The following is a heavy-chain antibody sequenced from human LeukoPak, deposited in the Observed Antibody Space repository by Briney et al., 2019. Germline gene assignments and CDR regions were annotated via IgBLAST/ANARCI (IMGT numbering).Heavy chain of an antibody. CDR3: AVKGYYYDSSGFKALDY. J-gene: IGHJ4*02. CDR1: GFTFSSYA. Sequence: GGSLRLSCEASGFTFSSYAMSWVRQAPGKGLEWVSAISGSGGSTYYADSVKGRFTISRDNSKNTLYLQMNSLRAEDTAVYYCAVKGYYYDSSGFKALDYWGQGTLVTVSS. CDR2: ISGSGGST. D-gene: IGHD3-22*01. V-gene: IGHV3-23*01.